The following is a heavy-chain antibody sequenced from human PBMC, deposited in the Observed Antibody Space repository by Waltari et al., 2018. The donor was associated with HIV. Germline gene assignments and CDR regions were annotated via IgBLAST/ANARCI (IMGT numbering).Heavy chain of an antibody. D-gene: IGHD3-9*01. Sequence: VQLFESGPGLVRPSQTLSLTCTVSGDSFISANYHWAWIRQTPGGGLEWIGHVFYNETTSGNPSLKSRLSISIDKTKNQFSLKLDTVTAADTAVFFCARVSFDRKGSYTSYVFDSWGGGILVTVTA. CDR1: GDSFISANYH. V-gene: IGHV4-30-4*08. CDR3: ARVSFDRKGSYTSYVFDS. CDR2: VFYNETT. J-gene: IGHJ4*02.